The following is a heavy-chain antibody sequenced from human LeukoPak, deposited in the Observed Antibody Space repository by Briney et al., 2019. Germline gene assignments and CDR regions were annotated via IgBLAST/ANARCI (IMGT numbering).Heavy chain of an antibody. J-gene: IGHJ4*02. CDR1: GYTFTGYY. Sequence: ASVKVSCKASGYTFTGYYMHWVRQAPGQGLEWMGWINPNSGGTNYAQKFQGWVTMTRDTSISTAYMELSSLRSEDTAVYYCAREGWIQLWSARYYFDYWGQGTLVTVSS. D-gene: IGHD5-18*01. CDR3: AREGWIQLWSARYYFDY. CDR2: INPNSGGT. V-gene: IGHV1-2*04.